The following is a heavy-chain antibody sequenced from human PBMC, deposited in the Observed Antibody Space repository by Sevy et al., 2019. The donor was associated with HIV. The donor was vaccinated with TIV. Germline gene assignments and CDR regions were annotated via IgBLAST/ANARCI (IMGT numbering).Heavy chain of an antibody. Sequence: GGSLRLSCAASGFSFSNYGMHWVRQAPGKGLEWVAVIWYDGGQIKYADSVKGRFVISRDNLRDTLYLQMNNLTVEDTAVYYCSSPAVAHGMDVWGQGTTVTVSS. CDR3: SSPAVAHGMDV. D-gene: IGHD5-12*01. CDR1: GFSFSNYG. J-gene: IGHJ6*02. CDR2: IWYDGGQI. V-gene: IGHV3-33*01.